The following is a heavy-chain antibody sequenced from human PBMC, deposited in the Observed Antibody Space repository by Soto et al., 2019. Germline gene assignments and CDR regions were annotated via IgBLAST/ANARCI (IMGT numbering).Heavy chain of an antibody. CDR2: ISYDGSNK. Sequence: PGGSLRLSCAASGFTFSSYGMHWVRQAPGKGLEWVAVISYDGSNKYYADSVKGRFTISRDNSKNTLYLQMNSLRAEDTAVYYCAKDARTYDFWSGYPNYWGQGTLVTVSS. CDR3: AKDARTYDFWSGYPNY. J-gene: IGHJ4*02. V-gene: IGHV3-30*18. D-gene: IGHD3-3*01. CDR1: GFTFSSYG.